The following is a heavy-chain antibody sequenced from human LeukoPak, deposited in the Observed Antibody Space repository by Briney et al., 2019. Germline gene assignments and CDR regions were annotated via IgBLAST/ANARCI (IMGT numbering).Heavy chain of an antibody. D-gene: IGHD3-22*01. CDR1: GGTFSSYA. CDR3: ARAPNYYDSSGYYYFFDY. V-gene: IGHV1-69*13. J-gene: IGHJ4*02. Sequence: SVKVSCKASGGTFSSYAISWVRQAPGQGLEWMGGIIPIFGTANYAQKFQGRVTTTADESTSTAYMELSSLRSEDTAVYYCARAPNYYDSSGYYYFFDYWGQGTLVTVSS. CDR2: IIPIFGTA.